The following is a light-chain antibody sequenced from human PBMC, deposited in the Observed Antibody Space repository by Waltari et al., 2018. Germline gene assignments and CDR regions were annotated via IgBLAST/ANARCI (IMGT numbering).Light chain of an antibody. CDR3: QHYSTYSWT. CDR1: KMVSCW. J-gene: IGKJ1*01. CDR2: KTS. V-gene: IGKV1-5*03. Sequence: CRGSKMVSCWLSWYQQKPGKAPKLLIYKTSTLESGVPSRFSGSGSGTEFSLTISSLQPDDFATYYCQHYSTYSWTFGQGTKLEIK.